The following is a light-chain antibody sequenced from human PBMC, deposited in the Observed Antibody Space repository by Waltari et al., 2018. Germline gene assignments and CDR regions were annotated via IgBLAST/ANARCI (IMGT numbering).Light chain of an antibody. Sequence: SYELTQPSSVSVSPGQTARITCSGALLSTKYARWFHQRPGQAPGVGIYKGSERPSGIPERFSGSSSGTTVILTISGAQVEDEADYYCYSATDNNLRVFGGGTKLTVL. CDR2: KGS. V-gene: IGLV3-27*01. CDR1: LLSTKY. J-gene: IGLJ3*02. CDR3: YSATDNNLRV.